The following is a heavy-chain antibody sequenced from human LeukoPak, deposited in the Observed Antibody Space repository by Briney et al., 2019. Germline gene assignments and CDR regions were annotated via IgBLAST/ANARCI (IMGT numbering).Heavy chain of an antibody. CDR3: AREGYYDSSGYYTAFDI. V-gene: IGHV4-61*02. Sequence: PSETLSLTCSVSGGSITGGTSYWSWIRQPTGKGLEWIGRIYISGSTNYNPSLKSRVTISVDTSKNQFSLKLSSVTAADTAVYYCAREGYYDSSGYYTAFDIWGQGTMVTVSS. J-gene: IGHJ3*02. CDR1: GGSITGGTSY. D-gene: IGHD3-22*01. CDR2: IYISGST.